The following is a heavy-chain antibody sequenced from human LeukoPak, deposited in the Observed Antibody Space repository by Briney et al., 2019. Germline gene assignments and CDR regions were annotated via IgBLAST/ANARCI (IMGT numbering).Heavy chain of an antibody. D-gene: IGHD6-19*01. CDR3: ARDSAVAGTLYYYYGMDV. V-gene: IGHV3-48*03. CDR2: ISSSGSTI. CDR1: GFTLSSYE. J-gene: IGHJ6*02. Sequence: GGSLRLSCAASGFTLSSYEMNWVRPAPGKGLEWVSYISSSGSTIYYADSVRGRFTISRDNAKNSLHLQMNSLRAEDTAVYYCARDSAVAGTLYYYYGMDVWGQGTTVTVSS.